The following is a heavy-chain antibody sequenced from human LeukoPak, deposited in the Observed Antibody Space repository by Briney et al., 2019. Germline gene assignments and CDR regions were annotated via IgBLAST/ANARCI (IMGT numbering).Heavy chain of an antibody. J-gene: IGHJ4*02. CDR3: ARDHNYCDSSGYLSY. D-gene: IGHD3-22*01. Sequence: GGSLRLSCAASGFTFSSYWMHWVRQAPGKGLVWVSRINSDGSSTSYADSVKGRFTISRDNAKNTLYLQMNSLRAEDTAVYYCARDHNYCDSSGYLSYWGQGTLVTVSS. V-gene: IGHV3-74*01. CDR2: INSDGSST. CDR1: GFTFSSYW.